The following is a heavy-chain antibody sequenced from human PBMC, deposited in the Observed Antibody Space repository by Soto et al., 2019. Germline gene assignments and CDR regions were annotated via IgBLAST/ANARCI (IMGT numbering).Heavy chain of an antibody. CDR3: ARSYYYDSSGYFDY. V-gene: IGHV4-30-2*01. CDR2: IYHSGST. Sequence: SETLSLTCAVSGGSISSGGYSWSWIRQPPGRGLEWIGYIYHSGSTYYNPSLKSRVTISVDRSKNQFSLKLSSVTAADTAVYYCARSYYYDSSGYFDYWGQGTLVTVSS. D-gene: IGHD3-22*01. J-gene: IGHJ4*02. CDR1: GGSISSGGYS.